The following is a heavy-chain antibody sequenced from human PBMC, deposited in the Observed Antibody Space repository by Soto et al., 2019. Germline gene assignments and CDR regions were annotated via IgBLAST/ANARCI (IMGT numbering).Heavy chain of an antibody. D-gene: IGHD3-22*01. J-gene: IGHJ4*02. V-gene: IGHV3-64D*08. CDR2: ISSNGGST. CDR1: GFTFSSYA. Sequence: GGSLRLSCSASGFTFSSYAMHWVRQAPGKGLEYVSAISSNGGSTYYADSVKGRFTISRDNSKNNLYLQMSSLRAEDTAVYCCLKDYYDSSGYYYVGSDYWGQGTLVTVSS. CDR3: LKDYYDSSGYYYVGSDY.